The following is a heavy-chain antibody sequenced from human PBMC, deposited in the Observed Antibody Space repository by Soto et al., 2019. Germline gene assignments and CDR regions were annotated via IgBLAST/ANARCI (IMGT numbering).Heavy chain of an antibody. D-gene: IGHD3-10*01. V-gene: IGHV4-4*02. CDR3: ARDVTMVRGVRGGHDY. J-gene: IGHJ4*02. CDR1: GGSISSSNW. Sequence: QVQLQESGPGLVKPSGTLSLTCAVSGGSISSSNWWSWVRQPPGKGLEWIGEIYHSGSTNYNPSLKRRVTISVDKSKNQFSLKLSSVTAADTAVYYCARDVTMVRGVRGGHDYWGQGTLVTVSS. CDR2: IYHSGST.